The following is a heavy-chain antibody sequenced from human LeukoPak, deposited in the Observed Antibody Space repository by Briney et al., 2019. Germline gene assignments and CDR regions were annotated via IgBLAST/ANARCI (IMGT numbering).Heavy chain of an antibody. Sequence: ASVKVSCKGVGYTFSNYDINWVRQATGQGLEWMGWMNPNSGDTGYAQKFQGRVTMTRNTSISTAYMELSSLRSEDTAVYYCARVYYDSSGYYYDYYYYMDVWGKGTTVTVSS. J-gene: IGHJ6*03. D-gene: IGHD3-22*01. CDR3: ARVYYDSSGYYYDYYYYMDV. V-gene: IGHV1-8*01. CDR1: GYTFSNYD. CDR2: MNPNSGDT.